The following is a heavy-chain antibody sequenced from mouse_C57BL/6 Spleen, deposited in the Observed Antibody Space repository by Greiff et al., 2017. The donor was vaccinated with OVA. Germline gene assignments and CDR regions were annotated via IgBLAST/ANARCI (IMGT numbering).Heavy chain of an antibody. Sequence: QVQLQQSGAELVTPGASVKLSCKASGYTFTSYWMHWVKQRPGRGLEWIGRIDPNSGGTKYNEKFKSKATLTVDKPSSTAYLQLSSLTSEDSAVCDSARDYGSSYVKDYWGQGTTLTVSS. J-gene: IGHJ2*01. CDR1: GYTFTSYW. D-gene: IGHD1-1*01. CDR2: IDPNSGGT. V-gene: IGHV1-72*01. CDR3: ARDYGSSYVKDY.